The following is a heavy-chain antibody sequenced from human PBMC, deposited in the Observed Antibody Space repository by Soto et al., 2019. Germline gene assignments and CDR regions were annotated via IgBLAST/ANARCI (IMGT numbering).Heavy chain of an antibody. D-gene: IGHD3-22*01. V-gene: IGHV1-69*13. CDR3: ARVRQYYCDSSGYYVLPFDP. Sequence: GASVKVSCKASGGTFSSYAISWVRQAPGQGLEWMGGIIPIFGTANYAQKFQGRVTITADESTSTAYMELSSLRSEDTAVYYCARVRQYYCDSSGYYVLPFDPWGQGTLVTVSS. CDR2: IIPIFGTA. J-gene: IGHJ5*02. CDR1: GGTFSSYA.